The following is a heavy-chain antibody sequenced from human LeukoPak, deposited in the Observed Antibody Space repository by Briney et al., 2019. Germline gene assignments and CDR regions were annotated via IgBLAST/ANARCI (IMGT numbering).Heavy chain of an antibody. CDR1: GFTFSSYV. CDR2: IWYDGSNK. CDR3: AKSVLYGSGSYFVEPYYYYMDV. Sequence: GRSLRLSCAASGFTFSSYVMHWVRQAPGKGLEWVAVIWYDGSNKYYADSVKGRFTISRDNSKNTLYLQMNSLRAEDTAVYYCAKSVLYGSGSYFVEPYYYYMDVWGKGTTVTVSS. V-gene: IGHV3-33*06. J-gene: IGHJ6*03. D-gene: IGHD3-10*01.